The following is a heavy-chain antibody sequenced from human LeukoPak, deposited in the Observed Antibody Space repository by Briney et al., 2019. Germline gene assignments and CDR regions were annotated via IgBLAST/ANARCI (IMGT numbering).Heavy chain of an antibody. CDR1: GDTFTSYN. Sequence: ASVRVSCKASGDTFTSYNMNWVRQATGQGLEWMGWMNPNSGNTGYAQKFQGRVTMSTNSSISIAYMELSSLGSEDTAVYYCVREERGYCSGGSCTGPFDSWGQGTLVSVSS. D-gene: IGHD2-15*01. CDR3: VREERGYCSGGSCTGPFDS. J-gene: IGHJ4*02. CDR2: MNPNSGNT. V-gene: IGHV1-8*01.